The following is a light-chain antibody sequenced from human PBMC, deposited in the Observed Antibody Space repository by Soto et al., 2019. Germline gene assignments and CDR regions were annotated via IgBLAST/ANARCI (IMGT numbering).Light chain of an antibody. CDR3: QQRSNWPPSIT. CDR1: QSVSSY. V-gene: IGKV3-11*01. Sequence: EIVLTQSPATLSLSPGERATLSCRASQSVSSYLAWYQQKPGQAPRLLIYDASNRATGIPARFSGSGSGTDFTLTISSLEPEDFAVYSWQQRSNWPPSITCGQGTRLEIK. J-gene: IGKJ5*01. CDR2: DAS.